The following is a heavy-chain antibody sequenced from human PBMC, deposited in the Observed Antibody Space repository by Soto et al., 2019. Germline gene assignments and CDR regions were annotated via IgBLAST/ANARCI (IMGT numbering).Heavy chain of an antibody. CDR1: GFTFSNYP. J-gene: IGHJ6*02. D-gene: IGHD1-1*01. Sequence: GGSLRLACAASGFTFSNYPLHWVRQAPGKGLEWVAVISYDGDKKYYADSVKGRFTVSRDNSKNTLYLQVNSLRPDDTATYYCARDLQNHVDGTPSYYFGMDVWGQGTTVTVSS. V-gene: IGHV3-30-3*01. CDR3: ARDLQNHVDGTPSYYFGMDV. CDR2: ISYDGDKK.